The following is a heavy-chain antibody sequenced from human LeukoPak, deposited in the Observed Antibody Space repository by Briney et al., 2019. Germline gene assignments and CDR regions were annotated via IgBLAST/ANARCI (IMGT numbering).Heavy chain of an antibody. V-gene: IGHV4-34*01. J-gene: IGHJ3*02. CDR1: GGSFSGYY. CDR3: ARGRRLLLNAFDI. D-gene: IGHD3-22*01. Sequence: SETLSLTCAVYGGSFSGYYWSWIRQPPGKGLEWIGEINHSGSTNYNPSLMSRVTISVDTSKNQFSLKLSSVTAADTAVYYCARGRRLLLNAFDIWGQGTMVTVSS. CDR2: INHSGST.